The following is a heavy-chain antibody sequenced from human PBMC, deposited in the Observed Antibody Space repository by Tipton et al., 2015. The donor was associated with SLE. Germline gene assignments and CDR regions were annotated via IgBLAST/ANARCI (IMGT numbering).Heavy chain of an antibody. J-gene: IGHJ4*02. Sequence: TLSLTCTVSGGSISSSSYYWGWIRQPPGKGLEWIGSIYYSGSTYYNPSLKSRVTISVDTSKNQFSLKVSSVTAADTAVYYCARGIMGDHDYWGQGTLVTVSS. D-gene: IGHD3-16*01. CDR1: GGSISSSSYY. CDR3: ARGIMGDHDY. V-gene: IGHV4-39*07. CDR2: IYYSGST.